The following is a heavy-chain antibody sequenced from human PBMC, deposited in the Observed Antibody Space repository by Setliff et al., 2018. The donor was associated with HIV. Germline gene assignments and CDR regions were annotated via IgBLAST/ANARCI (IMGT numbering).Heavy chain of an antibody. V-gene: IGHV4-4*08. D-gene: IGHD3-3*01. CDR3: ASLAYNFWSGRPPFDY. CDR2: IYTSGST. J-gene: IGHJ4*02. Sequence: PSETLSLTCTVSGGSISSYYWSWIRQPPGKGLEWIGSIYTSGSTNYNPSLKSRLTISLDTKNQFSLKLSSVTAADTAKYYCASLAYNFWSGRPPFDYWGQGTLVTVSS. CDR1: GGSISSYY.